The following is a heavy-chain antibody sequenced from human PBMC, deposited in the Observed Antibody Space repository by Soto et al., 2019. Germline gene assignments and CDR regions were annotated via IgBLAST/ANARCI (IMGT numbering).Heavy chain of an antibody. CDR3: ARDLVAAAGTYYYYYGMDV. CDR2: ISSSGSTI. D-gene: IGHD6-13*01. Sequence: AGSLGLCCASSGFTVSSSEMNGFRQAPGKGLEWVSYISSSGSTIYYADSVKGRFTISRDNAKNSLYLQMNSLRAEDTAVYYCARDLVAAAGTYYYYYGMDVWGQGTTVTVSS. V-gene: IGHV3-48*03. J-gene: IGHJ6*02. CDR1: GFTVSSSE.